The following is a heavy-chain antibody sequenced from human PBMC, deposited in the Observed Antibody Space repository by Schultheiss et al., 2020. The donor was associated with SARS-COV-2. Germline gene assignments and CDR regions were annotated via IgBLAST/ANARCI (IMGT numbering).Heavy chain of an antibody. J-gene: IGHJ3*02. CDR3: ARTYYDSSGYYYSPYAFDI. D-gene: IGHD3-22*01. CDR2: IYYSGST. CDR1: GASISSYY. V-gene: IGHV4-59*08. Sequence: SETLSLTCTVSGASISSYYWSWIRQPPGKGLEWIGYIYYSGSTNYNPSLKSRVTISVDTSKNQFSLKLSSVTAADTAVYYCARTYYDSSGYYYSPYAFDIWGQGTMVTVSS.